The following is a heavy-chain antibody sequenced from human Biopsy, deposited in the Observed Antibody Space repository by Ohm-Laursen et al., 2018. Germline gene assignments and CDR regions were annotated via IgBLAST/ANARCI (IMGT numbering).Heavy chain of an antibody. Sequence: GTLSLTCSVSGGSISDSTYHWGWIRQSPGKGLEWIGNIYYSGNTNYNPSLKSRVTISVDTSKNQFSLRLNSVTAADTAVYYCARATNSTGWPYYYFYGMDVWGQGTTVTVSS. CDR2: IYYSGNT. D-gene: IGHD2/OR15-2a*01. V-gene: IGHV4-39*07. CDR1: GGSISDSTYH. J-gene: IGHJ6*02. CDR3: ARATNSTGWPYYYFYGMDV.